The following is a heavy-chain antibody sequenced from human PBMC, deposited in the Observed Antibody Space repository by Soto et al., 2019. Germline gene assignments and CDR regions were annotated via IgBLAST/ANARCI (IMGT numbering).Heavy chain of an antibody. CDR1: GFTFSSYA. D-gene: IGHD7-27*01. CDR2: ISGSGGST. J-gene: IGHJ2*01. Sequence: LSLTCAASGFTFSSYAMSWVRQAPGKGLEWVSAISGSGGSTYYADSVKGRFTISRDNSKNTLYLQMNSLRAEDTAVYYCAKDCQVTGHWYFDLWGRGTLVTVSS. V-gene: IGHV3-23*01. CDR3: AKDCQVTGHWYFDL.